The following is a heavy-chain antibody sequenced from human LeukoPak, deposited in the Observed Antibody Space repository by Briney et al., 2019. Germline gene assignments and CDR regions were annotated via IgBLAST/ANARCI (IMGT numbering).Heavy chain of an antibody. J-gene: IGHJ4*02. CDR1: GFTFDDYG. V-gene: IGHV3-30*03. CDR2: ISHDGSNE. D-gene: IGHD3-10*01. Sequence: GGSLRLSCAASGFTFDDYGMHWVRQTPGKGLEWVAVISHDGSNEYYADSVKGRFTISRDNSKNTLYLQMNSLRAEDTAVYYCARVSYYGSGTYYNYFDYWGQGTLVTVSS. CDR3: ARVSYYGSGTYYNYFDY.